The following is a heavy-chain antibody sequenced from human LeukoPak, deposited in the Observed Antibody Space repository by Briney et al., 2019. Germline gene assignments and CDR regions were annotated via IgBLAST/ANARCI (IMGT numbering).Heavy chain of an antibody. CDR3: ARGIVATLDWFDP. V-gene: IGHV1-69*13. Sequence: SVKVSCKASGGTFSSYAISWVRQAPGQGLEWMGGIIPIFGTANYAQKFQGRVTITADESTSTAYMELSSLRSEDTAVYYCARGIVATLDWFDPWGQGTLVTVSS. CDR1: GGTFSSYA. J-gene: IGHJ5*02. CDR2: IIPIFGTA. D-gene: IGHD5-12*01.